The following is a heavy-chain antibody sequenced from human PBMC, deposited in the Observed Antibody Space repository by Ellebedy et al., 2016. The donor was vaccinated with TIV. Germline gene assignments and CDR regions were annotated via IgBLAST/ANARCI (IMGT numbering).Heavy chain of an antibody. V-gene: IGHV3-15*01. J-gene: IGHJ6*02. CDR1: GFIVSDAW. CDR2: LKSTTDGGTA. D-gene: IGHD3-10*01. Sequence: PGGSLRLSCAVSGFIVSDAWMNWVRQAPGKGLEWVGRLKSTTDGGTADYAAPVKGRFKISRADSQTTLYLEMNSLKIEDTAVYYCTTDERLWFSRLPGHKYYYGMDVWGQGTTVTVSS. CDR3: TTDERLWFSRLPGHKYYYGMDV.